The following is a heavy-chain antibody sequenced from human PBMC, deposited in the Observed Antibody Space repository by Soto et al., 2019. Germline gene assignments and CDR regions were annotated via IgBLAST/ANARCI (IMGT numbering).Heavy chain of an antibody. J-gene: IGHJ6*02. CDR3: AKDQETTREEKTGGIQLSGDYYYYGMDV. V-gene: IGHV3-23*01. Sequence: PGGSLRLSCAASGFTFSSYAMSWVRQAPGKGLEWVSAISGSGGSTYYADSVKGRFTISRDNSKNTLYLQMNSLRAEDTAVYYCAKDQETTREEKTGGIQLSGDYYYYGMDVWGQGTTVTVSS. CDR1: GFTFSSYA. CDR2: ISGSGGST. D-gene: IGHD1-7*01.